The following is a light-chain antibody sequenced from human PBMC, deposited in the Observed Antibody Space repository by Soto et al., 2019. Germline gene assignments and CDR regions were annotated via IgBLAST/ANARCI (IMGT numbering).Light chain of an antibody. CDR3: QQRSNWPFLT. J-gene: IGKJ4*01. CDR1: QSVSSS. Sequence: EIVLPQSPATLSLSPGERATLSCRASQSVSSSLAWYQQKPGQAPRLLIYDASNRATGIPARFSGSGSGTDVTITISSLALEDFAVYYCQQRSNWPFLTFGGRTKVEIK. V-gene: IGKV3-11*01. CDR2: DAS.